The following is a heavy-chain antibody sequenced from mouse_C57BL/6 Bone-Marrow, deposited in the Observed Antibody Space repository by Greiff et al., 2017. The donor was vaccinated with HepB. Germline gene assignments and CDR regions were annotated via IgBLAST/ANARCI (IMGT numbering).Heavy chain of an antibody. D-gene: IGHD2-3*01. J-gene: IGHJ4*01. CDR2: IYPGSGST. V-gene: IGHV1-55*01. CDR3: ARNGYYEDYYAMDY. CDR1: GYTFTSYW. Sequence: QVQLQQPGAELVKPGASVKMSCKASGYTFTSYWITWVKQRPGQGLEWIGDIYPGSGSTNYNEKFKSKATLTVDTSSSTAYMQLSSLTSEDSAVYYCARNGYYEDYYAMDYWGQGTSVTVSS.